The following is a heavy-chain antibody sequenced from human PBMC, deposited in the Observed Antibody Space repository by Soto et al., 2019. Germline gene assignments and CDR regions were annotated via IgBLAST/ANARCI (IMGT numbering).Heavy chain of an antibody. CDR2: ISAYNGNT. CDR1: GYTFTSYG. D-gene: IGHD3-10*01. Sequence: ASVKVSCNASGYTFTSYGITWVRQAPGQGLEWMGWISAYNGNTNYVQKLQGRVTMTTDTSTSTAYMELRSLRSDDTAVYYCARDRPLRGFYYYYGMDVWGQGTTVTVSS. J-gene: IGHJ6*02. V-gene: IGHV1-18*04. CDR3: ARDRPLRGFYYYYGMDV.